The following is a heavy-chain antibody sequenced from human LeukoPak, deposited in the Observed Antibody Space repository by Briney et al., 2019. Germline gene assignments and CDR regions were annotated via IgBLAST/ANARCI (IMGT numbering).Heavy chain of an antibody. Sequence: GGSLRLSCAASGFTVSSNYMCWVRQAPGKGLEWVSVIYSGGSTYYADSVKGRFTISRDNSKNTLYLQMNSLRAEDTAVYYCARHRGSGSGYFDYWGQGTLVTVSS. J-gene: IGHJ4*02. CDR1: GFTVSSNY. V-gene: IGHV3-66*04. CDR2: IYSGGST. D-gene: IGHD3-10*01. CDR3: ARHRGSGSGYFDY.